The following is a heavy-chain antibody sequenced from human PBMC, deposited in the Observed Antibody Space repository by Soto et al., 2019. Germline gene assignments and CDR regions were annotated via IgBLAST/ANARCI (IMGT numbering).Heavy chain of an antibody. CDR2: IIPLFGTA. Sequence: QVQLVQSGAEVKKPGSSVKVSCKASGGIFSTYAISWLRQAPGQGLEWRGGIIPLFGTANYAQRWQGRVTITADESTRTPYMELSELRSEDTAVYYCARDRDDYGSGNYYNRIDFWGQGTLVTVSS. V-gene: IGHV1-69*01. D-gene: IGHD3-10*01. J-gene: IGHJ4*02. CDR3: ARDRDDYGSGNYYNRIDF. CDR1: GGIFSTYA.